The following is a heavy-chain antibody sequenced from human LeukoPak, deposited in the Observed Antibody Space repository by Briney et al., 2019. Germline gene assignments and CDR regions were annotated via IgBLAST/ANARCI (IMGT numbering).Heavy chain of an antibody. V-gene: IGHV1-24*01. J-gene: IGHJ4*02. D-gene: IGHD6-13*01. Sequence: ASVKVTCKVSGNTLSEVSINWLRQAPGKGLEWTGGFDPEDGEFFYPQKFQDRVTFTEDTSTDTASMELTSLTSDDTAIYYCATALLVSSWNPFDHWGQGTLVTVAS. CDR1: GNTLSEVS. CDR2: FDPEDGEF. CDR3: ATALLVSSWNPFDH.